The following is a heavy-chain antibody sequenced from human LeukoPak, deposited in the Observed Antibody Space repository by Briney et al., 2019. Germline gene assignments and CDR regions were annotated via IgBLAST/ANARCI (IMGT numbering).Heavy chain of an antibody. CDR1: GYTFTSYG. CDR2: MNPNSGNT. D-gene: IGHD3-10*01. J-gene: IGHJ4*02. CDR3: ARVSGLLWFGGPSDY. Sequence: ASVKVSCKASGYTFTSYGINWVRQATGQGLEWMGWMNPNSGNTGYAQKFQGRVTMARNTSISTAYMELSSLRSEDTAVYYCARVSGLLWFGGPSDYWGQGTLVTVSS. V-gene: IGHV1-8*01.